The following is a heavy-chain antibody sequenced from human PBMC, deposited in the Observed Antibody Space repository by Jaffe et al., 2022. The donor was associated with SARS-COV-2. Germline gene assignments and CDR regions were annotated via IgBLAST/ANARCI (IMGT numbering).Heavy chain of an antibody. D-gene: IGHD5-18*01. V-gene: IGHV3-33*01. CDR3: ARGVYSYGSDYFSY. CDR1: GFIFSDYG. J-gene: IGHJ4*02. CDR2: IWYDGSQK. Sequence: QVHLVESGGGVVQPGRSLRLSCAASGFIFSDYGIHWVRQAPGKGLEWVAIIWYDGSQKYYADSVKGRVTISRDNSKNALYLQMHSLRVEDTAVYYCARGVYSYGSDYFSYWGKGTLVTVSS.